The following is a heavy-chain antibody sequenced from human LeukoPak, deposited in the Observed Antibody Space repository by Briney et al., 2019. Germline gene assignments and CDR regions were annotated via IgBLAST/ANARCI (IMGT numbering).Heavy chain of an antibody. J-gene: IGHJ4*02. CDR1: GYTFTSYG. D-gene: IGHD3-22*01. V-gene: IGHV1-18*01. Sequence: ASVKVSCKASGYTFTSYGINWVRQAPGQGLEWMGWISAYNGNTNYAQKLQGRVTMTTDTSTSTAYMELRSLRSDDTAVYYCARDGDSSGYYPSDYWGQGTLVTVSS. CDR3: ARDGDSSGYYPSDY. CDR2: ISAYNGNT.